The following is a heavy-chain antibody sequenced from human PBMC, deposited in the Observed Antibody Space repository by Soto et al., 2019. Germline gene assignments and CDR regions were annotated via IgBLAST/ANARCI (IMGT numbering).Heavy chain of an antibody. J-gene: IGHJ4*02. V-gene: IGHV4-31*03. Sequence: PSETLSLTCTVSGGSIRSGGYYWSWVRLRPGKGLEWLGHIYHSGSASFNPSLKTRVTISVDTSKNQFSLNLTSVTAADTALYYCARQYSGYRKIYCLDYWGQGAQVTVSS. D-gene: IGHD5-12*01. CDR2: IYHSGSA. CDR1: GGSIRSGGYY. CDR3: ARQYSGYRKIYCLDY.